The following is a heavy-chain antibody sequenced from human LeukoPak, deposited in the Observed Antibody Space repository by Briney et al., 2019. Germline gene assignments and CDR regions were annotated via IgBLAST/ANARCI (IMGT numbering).Heavy chain of an antibody. D-gene: IGHD6-19*01. J-gene: IGHJ4*02. Sequence: SETLSLTCTVSGGSISSFYWSWIRQPPGKGLEWIGFISYSGSTNYNPSLRGRVTISVDTSKNQFSLNLSSVTGADTAVYYCARGGPGSGWHYYLDYWGQGTLVTVSS. V-gene: IGHV4-59*13. CDR1: GGSISSFY. CDR2: ISYSGST. CDR3: ARGGPGSGWHYYLDY.